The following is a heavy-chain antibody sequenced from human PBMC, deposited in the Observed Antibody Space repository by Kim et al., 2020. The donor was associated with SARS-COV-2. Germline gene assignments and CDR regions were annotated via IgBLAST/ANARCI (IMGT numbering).Heavy chain of an antibody. CDR1: GFTFSTYG. CDR3: AKDARWSFDY. D-gene: IGHD2-15*01. CDR2: ISYDGSNK. J-gene: IGHJ4*02. Sequence: GGSLRLSCAASGFTFSTYGMHWVRQAPGKGLEWVAVISYDGSNKYYADSVKGRFTISRDHSKNTLYLQMNSLRAEDTAVHYCAKDARWSFDYWGQGTLVTVSS. V-gene: IGHV3-30*18.